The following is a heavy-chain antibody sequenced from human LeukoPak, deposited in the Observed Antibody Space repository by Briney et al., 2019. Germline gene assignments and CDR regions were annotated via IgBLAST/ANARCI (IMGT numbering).Heavy chain of an antibody. CDR1: GYSFTSYD. CDR3: ARGRDSSSWYASLNWFDP. CDR2: MNPNSGNT. D-gene: IGHD6-13*01. Sequence: GASLKVSCKASGYSFTSYDINWVRQATGQGLEWMRWMNPNSGNTGYAQKFQGRVTMTRNTSISTAYMELNSLRSEDTAVYYCARGRDSSSWYASLNWFDPWGQGTLVTVSS. J-gene: IGHJ5*02. V-gene: IGHV1-8*01.